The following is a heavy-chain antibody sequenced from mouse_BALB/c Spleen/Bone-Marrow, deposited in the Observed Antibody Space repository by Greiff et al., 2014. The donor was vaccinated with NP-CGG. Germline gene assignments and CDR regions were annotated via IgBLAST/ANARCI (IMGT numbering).Heavy chain of an antibody. V-gene: IGHV5-9-3*01. CDR2: ISSGGTYT. Sequence: EVQVVESGGGLVKPGGSLKLSCAASGFTFSTYAMSWVRQTPEKRLEWVATISSGGTYTYYPASVKGRFTISRDNAKNTLYLQMSSLRSEDTAICSCTRTPYYMYDDYYAMDYWGRGTSVTVSS. D-gene: IGHD2-14*01. CDR1: GFTFSTYA. CDR3: TRTPYYMYDDYYAMDY. J-gene: IGHJ4*01.